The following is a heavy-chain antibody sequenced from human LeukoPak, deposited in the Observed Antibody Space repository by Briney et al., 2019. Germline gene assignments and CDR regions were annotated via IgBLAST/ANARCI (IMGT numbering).Heavy chain of an antibody. V-gene: IGHV3-21*01. CDR2: ISSSSSYI. D-gene: IGHD2-2*01. J-gene: IGHJ4*02. CDR1: GFTFSSYS. Sequence: GGSLRLSCAAPGFTFSSYSMNWVRQAPGKGLEWVSSISSSSSYIYYADSVKGRFTISRDNAKNSLYLQMNSLRAEDTAVYYCAREYCSSTSCYFDYWGQGTLVTVSS. CDR3: AREYCSSTSCYFDY.